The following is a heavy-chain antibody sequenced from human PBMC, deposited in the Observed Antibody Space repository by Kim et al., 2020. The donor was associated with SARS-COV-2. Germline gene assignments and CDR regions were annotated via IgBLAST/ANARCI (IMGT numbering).Heavy chain of an antibody. V-gene: IGHV3-30*04. CDR3: ARACSSWSERVVCADY. Sequence: GGSLRLSCAASGFTFSSYAMHWVRQAPGKGLEWVAVISYDGSNKYYADSVKGRFTISRDNSKNTLYLQMNSLRAEDTAVYYCARACSSWSERVVCADYWGQGTLVTVSS. D-gene: IGHD6-13*01. CDR1: GFTFSSYA. J-gene: IGHJ4*02. CDR2: ISYDGSNK.